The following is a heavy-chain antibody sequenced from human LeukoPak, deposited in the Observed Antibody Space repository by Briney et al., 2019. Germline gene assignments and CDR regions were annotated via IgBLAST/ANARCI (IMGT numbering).Heavy chain of an antibody. CDR2: IYYSGIT. V-gene: IGHV4-38-2*02. CDR3: AGMTTVVTSFPFNY. D-gene: IGHD4-23*01. Sequence: SETLSLTCTVSGDSISTDYYWGWIRQSPGKGLEWIGSIYYSGITYYNPSLKSRVTISVDTSKNQFSLKLSSVTAADTAVYYCAGMTTVVTSFPFNYWGQGTLVTVSS. CDR1: GDSISTDYY. J-gene: IGHJ4*02.